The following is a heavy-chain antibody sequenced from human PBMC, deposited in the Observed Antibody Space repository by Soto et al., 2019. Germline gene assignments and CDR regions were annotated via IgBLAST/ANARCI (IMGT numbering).Heavy chain of an antibody. J-gene: IGHJ4*02. CDR3: AKYDSSGYYSWPHFDY. Sequence: ASVKVSCKASGYTLTSYGISWVRQAPGQGLEWMGWISAYNGNTNYAQKLQGRVTMTTDTSTSTAYMELRSLRSDDTAVYYCAKYDSSGYYSWPHFDYWGQGTLVTVSS. D-gene: IGHD3-22*01. CDR2: ISAYNGNT. CDR1: GYTLTSYG. V-gene: IGHV1-18*01.